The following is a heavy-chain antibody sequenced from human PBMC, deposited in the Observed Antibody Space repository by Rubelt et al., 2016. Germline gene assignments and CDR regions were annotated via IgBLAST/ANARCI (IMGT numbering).Heavy chain of an antibody. Sequence: QMQLVQSGPEVKKPGTSVKVSCKASGFTFTSSAVQWVRQARGQRLEWIGWIVVGSGNTNYAPKFQERVTSTRDMSTSTAYMGLSSLGSEDTAVYYCAREGRFHDYWGQGTLVTVSS. CDR1: GFTFTSSA. CDR2: IVVGSGNT. CDR3: AREGRFHDY. V-gene: IGHV1-58*01. D-gene: IGHD3-3*01. J-gene: IGHJ4*02.